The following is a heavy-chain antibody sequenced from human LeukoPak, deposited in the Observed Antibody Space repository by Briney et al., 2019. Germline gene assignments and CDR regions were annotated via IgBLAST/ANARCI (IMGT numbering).Heavy chain of an antibody. CDR2: INHSGST. J-gene: IGHJ4*02. D-gene: IGHD4-17*01. CDR1: GGSMNSYY. CDR3: ARPGFYGAPIDY. Sequence: PSETLSLTCSVSGGSMNSYYWSCIRQPPGKGLEWIGEINHSGSTNYNPSLKSRVTISVDTSKNQFSLKLSSVTAADTAVYYCARPGFYGAPIDYWGQGTLVTVSS. V-gene: IGHV4-34*01.